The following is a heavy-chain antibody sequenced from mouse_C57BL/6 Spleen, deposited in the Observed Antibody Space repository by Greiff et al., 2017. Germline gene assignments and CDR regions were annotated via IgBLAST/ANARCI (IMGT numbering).Heavy chain of an antibody. Sequence: VHLQQSGAELVKPGASVKISCKASGYAFSSYWMNWVKQRPGKGLEWIGQIYPGDGDTNYNGKFKGKATLTADKSSSTAYMQLSSLTSEDSAVYFCARSPVVSPYAMDYWGQGTSVTVSS. D-gene: IGHD1-1*01. V-gene: IGHV1-80*01. J-gene: IGHJ4*01. CDR2: IYPGDGDT. CDR3: ARSPVVSPYAMDY. CDR1: GYAFSSYW.